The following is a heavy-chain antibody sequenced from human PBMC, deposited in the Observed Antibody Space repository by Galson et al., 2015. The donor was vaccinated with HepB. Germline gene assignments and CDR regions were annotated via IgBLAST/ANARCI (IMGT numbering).Heavy chain of an antibody. CDR1: GDTFIDYD. V-gene: IGHV1-8*01. CDR3: TGGKLGYCTAVSGHNWFDP. D-gene: IGHD2-8*02. CDR2: INPYSGKA. J-gene: IGHJ5*02. Sequence: SVKVSCKASGDTFIDYDINWVRQASGQGLEGMGWINPYSGKAGYTQKFRGRVTMTRNTSIDTAYMELSSLTSEDTAVYYCTGGKLGYCTAVSGHNWFDPWGQVTLVTVSS.